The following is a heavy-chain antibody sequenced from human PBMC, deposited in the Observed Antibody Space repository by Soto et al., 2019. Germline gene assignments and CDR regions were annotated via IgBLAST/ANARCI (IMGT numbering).Heavy chain of an antibody. D-gene: IGHD2-2*01. CDR1: GFTFRSYA. CDR2: ISSNGGST. Sequence: PXGSLRLSCSACGFTFRSYAMHWVRQAPGKGLEYVSAISSNGGSTYYADSVKGRFTISRDNSKNTLYLQMSSLRAEDTAVYYCVKESGEYQQYYYGMDVWGQGTTVTVSS. J-gene: IGHJ6*02. CDR3: VKESGEYQQYYYGMDV. V-gene: IGHV3-64D*06.